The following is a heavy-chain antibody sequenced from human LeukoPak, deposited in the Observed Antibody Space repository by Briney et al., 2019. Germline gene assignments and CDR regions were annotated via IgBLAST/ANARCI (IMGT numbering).Heavy chain of an antibody. Sequence: PGGSLRLSCAASGFNFCSYYMTCVRQAPGKGLEWVSVISDSGGSIYYADSVKGRFTVSRDNSRNTLYLQMNSLRAEDTALYYCAKKIGTGPGHNWFDPLVQGTLVTVSS. CDR1: GFNFCSYY. V-gene: IGHV3-23*01. CDR3: AKKIGTGPGHNWFDP. CDR2: ISDSGGSI. D-gene: IGHD2-8*02. J-gene: IGHJ5*02.